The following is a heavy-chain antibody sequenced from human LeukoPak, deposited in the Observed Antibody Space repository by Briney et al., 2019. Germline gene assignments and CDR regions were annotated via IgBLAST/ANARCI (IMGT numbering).Heavy chain of an antibody. J-gene: IGHJ4*02. CDR2: IYYSGST. CDR3: ASSGK. V-gene: IGHV4-39*01. CDR1: GGSISSSSYY. D-gene: IGHD3-10*01. Sequence: SGTLSLTCTVSGGSISSSSYYWGWIRQSPGKGLEWLGSIYYSGSTYDNPSLKSRVTMSVDTSKNQFSLRLSSVTAADTAVYYCASSGKWGQRTLVTVSS.